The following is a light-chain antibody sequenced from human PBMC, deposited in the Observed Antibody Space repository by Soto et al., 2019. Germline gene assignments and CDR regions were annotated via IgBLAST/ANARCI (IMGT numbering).Light chain of an antibody. J-gene: IGKJ1*01. V-gene: IGKV1-39*01. Sequence: DIQLTQSPSSLSASVGDRVTITCRASQSISTSLNWYQQKPGKAPNLLIFTSSNLESGVPSRFSGSGSGTDFTLTISSLQPEDFAVYYCQQYGSSGTFGQGTKVDI. CDR2: TSS. CDR3: QQYGSSGT. CDR1: QSISTS.